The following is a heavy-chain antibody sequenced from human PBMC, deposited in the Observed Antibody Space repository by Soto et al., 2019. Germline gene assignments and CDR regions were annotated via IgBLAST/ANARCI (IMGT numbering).Heavy chain of an antibody. CDR3: ARGRGMAGTAKLRGVTSEY. CDR1: GGSLSGYY. D-gene: IGHD3-10*01. CDR2: INHSGST. Sequence: SETLSLTCAVCGGSLSGYYWSWIRQPPGKGLEWIGEINHSGSTNYKPSLKSRVTISVDTSKNQFSLKLSSVTAADTAVYYCARGRGMAGTAKLRGVTSEYWGQETLVTVSS. J-gene: IGHJ4*02. V-gene: IGHV4-34*01.